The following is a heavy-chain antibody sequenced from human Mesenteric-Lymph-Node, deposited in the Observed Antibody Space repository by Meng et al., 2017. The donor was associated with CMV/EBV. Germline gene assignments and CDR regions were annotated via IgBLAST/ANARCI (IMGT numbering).Heavy chain of an antibody. CDR1: GFTLSNYS. CDR2: ISTTSTYK. Sequence: GESLKISCVASGFTLSNYSMNWVRQAPGKGLEWVSSISTTSTYKYYADSVKGRFTISRDNAKNSLYLQMNSLRAEDTALYYCARVPRSDLAYWGQGTLVTVSS. J-gene: IGHJ4*02. V-gene: IGHV3-21*01. CDR3: ARVPRSDLAY.